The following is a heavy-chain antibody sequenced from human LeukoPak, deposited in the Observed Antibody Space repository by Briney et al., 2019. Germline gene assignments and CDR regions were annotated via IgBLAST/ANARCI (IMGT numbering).Heavy chain of an antibody. D-gene: IGHD3-22*01. J-gene: IGHJ4*02. CDR3: TQGGGDSSGYYYEVFDY. CDR2: ISGNGSSI. Sequence: GGSLRLSCAASGFTFSTYEMNWVRQAPGKGLEWVSYISGNGSSIYYADSVKGRFTISRDNSKNTLYLQMNSLRAEDTAVYYCTQGGGDSSGYYYEVFDYWGQGTLVTVSS. V-gene: IGHV3-48*03. CDR1: GFTFSTYE.